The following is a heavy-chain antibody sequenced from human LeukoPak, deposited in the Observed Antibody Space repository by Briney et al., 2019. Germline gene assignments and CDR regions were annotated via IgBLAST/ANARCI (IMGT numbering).Heavy chain of an antibody. Sequence: SETLSLTCTVSGGAISSDYWSWIRQPPGKGLEWIGYIYYSGSTNYNPSLKSRVTISVDTSKNQFSLKLSSVTAADTAMYYCARPGGSGSYIAYWGQGTLVTVSS. CDR2: IYYSGST. CDR3: ARPGGSGSYIAY. D-gene: IGHD3-10*01. J-gene: IGHJ4*02. CDR1: GGAISSDY. V-gene: IGHV4-59*08.